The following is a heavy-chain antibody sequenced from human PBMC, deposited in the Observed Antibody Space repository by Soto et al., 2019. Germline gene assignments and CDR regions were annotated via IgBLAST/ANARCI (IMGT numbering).Heavy chain of an antibody. CDR2: TYYRSKWYN. J-gene: IGHJ4*02. V-gene: IGHV6-1*01. CDR1: GDSVSSNSAA. CDR3: AREATLIAVVGTDYFDY. D-gene: IGHD6-19*01. Sequence: SQTLSLTCAISGDSVSSNSAAWNWIRQPPSRGLEWLGRTYYRSKWYNDYAVSVKSRITINPDTSKNQFSLQLNSVTPEDTAVYYCAREATLIAVVGTDYFDYWGQGTLVTVSS.